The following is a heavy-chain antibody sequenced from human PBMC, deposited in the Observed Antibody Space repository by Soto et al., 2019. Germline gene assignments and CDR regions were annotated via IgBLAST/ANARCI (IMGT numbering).Heavy chain of an antibody. Sequence: SQSRCLTCSVSGGSIRPVDNYWAWIRQAPEKGLEWIGSVYYVGSPFYNPSRKSRGTMSIDTTKNQFSLNLTSVTATDTAVYYRPTIISPGTRHTEFEPRGQGISVTVSS. J-gene: IGHJ5*02. V-gene: IGHV4-39*01. CDR2: VYYVGSP. CDR1: GGSIRPVDNY. CDR3: PTIISPGTRHTEFEP.